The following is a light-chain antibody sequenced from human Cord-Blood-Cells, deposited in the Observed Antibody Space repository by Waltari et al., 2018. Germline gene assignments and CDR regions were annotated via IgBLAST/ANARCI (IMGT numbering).Light chain of an antibody. V-gene: IGKV3-15*01. Sequence: EIVMTQSPATLSVSPGERATLSCRASQSVSSNLAWYQQKHGQAHRLLIYGASTRATGIPASFSGSGYGTEFTLTISSLQSEDFAVYYCQQYNNWPLTFGGGTKVEIK. CDR3: QQYNNWPLT. J-gene: IGKJ4*01. CDR2: GAS. CDR1: QSVSSN.